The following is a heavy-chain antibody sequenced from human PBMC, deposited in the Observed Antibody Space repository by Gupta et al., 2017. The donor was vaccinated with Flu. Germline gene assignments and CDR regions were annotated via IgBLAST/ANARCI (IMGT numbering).Heavy chain of an antibody. CDR2: ISYDGSNK. CDR1: GFPFSSSG. D-gene: IGHD3-10*01. Sequence: QVQLVESGGGVVQPGRSLRLSCAASGFPFSSSGLHWVRQAPGKGLEWVAVISYDGSNKYYADSVKGRFTISRDNSKNTLYLQMNSLRAEDTAVYYCAKSLRFGELLAPFDYWGQGTLVTVSS. J-gene: IGHJ4*02. V-gene: IGHV3-30*18. CDR3: AKSLRFGELLAPFDY.